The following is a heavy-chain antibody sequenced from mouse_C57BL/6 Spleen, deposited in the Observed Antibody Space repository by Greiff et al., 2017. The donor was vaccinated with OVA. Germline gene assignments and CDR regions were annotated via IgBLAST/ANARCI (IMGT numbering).Heavy chain of an antibody. CDR3: ARDQLGREYFDY. J-gene: IGHJ2*01. Sequence: VQLQESDAELVKPGASVKISCTVSGYTFTDHTIHWMHQRPEQGLEWIGYIYPRDGSTKYNEKFKGKATLTADKSSSTAYMQLNSLTSEDSAVYFCARDQLGREYFDYWGQGTTLTVSS. V-gene: IGHV1-78*01. D-gene: IGHD4-1*02. CDR2: IYPRDGST. CDR1: GYTFTDHT.